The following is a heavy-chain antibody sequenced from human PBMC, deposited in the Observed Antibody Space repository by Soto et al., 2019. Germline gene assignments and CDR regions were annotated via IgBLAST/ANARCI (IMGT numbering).Heavy chain of an antibody. CDR3: AKERSSGWSFDY. Sequence: EVQLLESGGGLVQPGGSLRLSCAASGFTFSTYAMNWVRQAPGKGLEWVSGISGSGDSTYYADSVKGRFTVSRDNSKNTLYLQMNSLRAEDTAVFYCAKERSSGWSFDYWGQGILVTVSS. J-gene: IGHJ4*02. D-gene: IGHD6-19*01. CDR2: ISGSGDST. CDR1: GFTFSTYA. V-gene: IGHV3-23*01.